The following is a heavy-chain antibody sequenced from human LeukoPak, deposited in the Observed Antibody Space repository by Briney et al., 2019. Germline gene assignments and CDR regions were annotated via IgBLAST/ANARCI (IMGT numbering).Heavy chain of an antibody. CDR3: ARVQSIAALIY. Sequence: GGSLRLSCAASGFTFSSYSMSWVRQAPGKGLEWVANIIQDGSEKYYVDSVRGRFTISRDNSKNTLYLQMNSLRAEDTAVYYCARVQSIAALIYWGQGTLVTVSS. CDR1: GFTFSSYS. J-gene: IGHJ4*02. D-gene: IGHD6-6*01. CDR2: IIQDGSEK. V-gene: IGHV3-7*01.